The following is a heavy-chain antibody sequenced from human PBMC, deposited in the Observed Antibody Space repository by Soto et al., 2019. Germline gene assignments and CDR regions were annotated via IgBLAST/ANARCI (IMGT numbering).Heavy chain of an antibody. J-gene: IGHJ6*03. Sequence: ASVKVSCKVSGYTLTQLFMHWVRQAPGKGVEWMGGFDPEDGETIYAQKFQGRVTMTEDTSTDTAYMELSSLRSEDTAVYYCATRYCTNGVCYTGGDYYYMDVRGKGTTVTVSS. CDR2: FDPEDGET. D-gene: IGHD2-8*01. CDR3: ATRYCTNGVCYTGGDYYYMDV. CDR1: GYTLTQLF. V-gene: IGHV1-24*01.